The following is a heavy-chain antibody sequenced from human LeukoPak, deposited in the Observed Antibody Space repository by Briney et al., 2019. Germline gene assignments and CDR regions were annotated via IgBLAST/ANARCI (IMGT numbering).Heavy chain of an antibody. D-gene: IGHD3-10*01. Sequence: TGGSLRLSCVASGFTFSSYAMHWVRQAPGKGLEWVAVISYDGSNKYYADSVKGRFTISRDNSKNTLYLQMNSLRAEDTAVYYCARVDGSGSYPLDYWGQGTLVTVSS. V-gene: IGHV3-30-3*01. CDR1: GFTFSSYA. J-gene: IGHJ4*02. CDR3: ARVDGSGSYPLDY. CDR2: ISYDGSNK.